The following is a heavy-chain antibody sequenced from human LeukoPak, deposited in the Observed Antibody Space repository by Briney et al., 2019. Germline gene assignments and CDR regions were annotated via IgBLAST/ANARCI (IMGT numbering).Heavy chain of an antibody. J-gene: IGHJ4*02. V-gene: IGHV5-51*01. CDR3: ARSPFYYFDY. CDR2: IYPGDSDT. D-gene: IGHD3-3*01. Sequence: GESLKISCKGSGYTFATYWIGWVRQMPGKGLEWMGIIYPGDSDTKYSPSFQGQVTISVDKSISTAYLQWSSLKASDTAMFYCARSPFYYFDYWGQGTLVTVSS. CDR1: GYTFATYW.